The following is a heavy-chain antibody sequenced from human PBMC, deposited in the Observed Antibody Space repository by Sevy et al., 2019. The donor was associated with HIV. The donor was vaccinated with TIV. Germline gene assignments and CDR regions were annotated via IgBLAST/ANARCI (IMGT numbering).Heavy chain of an antibody. Sequence: GVSLRLSCAASGFTFSYYNINWVRQAPVKGLEWVSSISSGSSYVYHADSVKGRFTISRDNAKNSLYLQMNSLRTEDTAVYYCASPLHYYDSPSAYWGQGTQVTVSS. CDR1: GFTFSYYN. CDR2: ISSGSSYV. J-gene: IGHJ4*02. V-gene: IGHV3-21*01. D-gene: IGHD3-22*01. CDR3: ASPLHYYDSPSAY.